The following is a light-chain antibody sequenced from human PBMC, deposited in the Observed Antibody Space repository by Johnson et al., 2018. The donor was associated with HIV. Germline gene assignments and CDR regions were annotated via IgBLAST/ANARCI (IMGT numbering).Light chain of an antibody. J-gene: IGLJ1*01. V-gene: IGLV1-51*02. CDR2: ENN. Sequence: QSILTQPPSVSAAPGQKVTISCSGSSSNIGNNYVSWYQQLPGTAPKLLIYENNKRPSGIPDRFSGSKSGTSATLGITGLQTGDEADYYCGAWDNSLSGGLFVFVTGTKVTGL. CDR1: SSNIGNNY. CDR3: GAWDNSLSGGLFV.